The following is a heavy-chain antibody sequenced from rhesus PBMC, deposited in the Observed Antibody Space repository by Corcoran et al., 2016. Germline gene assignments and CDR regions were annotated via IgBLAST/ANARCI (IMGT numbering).Heavy chain of an antibody. CDR3: ARGGVITNYYGLDS. J-gene: IGHJ6*01. D-gene: IGHD3-28*01. CDR2: IRSKSKNYEK. CDR1: GFTFSSSA. V-gene: IGHV3-118*01. Sequence: EVQLVESGGGLVQPGGSLRLSCAASGFTFSSSAMHWVRQASGKGLEWVGRIRSKSKNYEKGKAASVKGRFTISRDDSKNTAYLQMNSLKTEDTAVYYCARGGVITNYYGLDSWGQGVVVTVSS.